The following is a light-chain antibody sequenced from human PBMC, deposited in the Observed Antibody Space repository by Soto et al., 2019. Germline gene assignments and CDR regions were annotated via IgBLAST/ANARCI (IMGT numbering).Light chain of an antibody. CDR2: GAS. CDR1: QSVSSTY. Sequence: EIVLTQSPGILSLSPGERATLSCRASQSVSSTYLAWYQQKPGQAPRLLIYGASSRATGIPDRFSGSGSGTDFTLTISRLEPEEFVVYYCQQYGSSFSWTFGQGTKVEIK. J-gene: IGKJ1*01. V-gene: IGKV3-20*01. CDR3: QQYGSSFSWT.